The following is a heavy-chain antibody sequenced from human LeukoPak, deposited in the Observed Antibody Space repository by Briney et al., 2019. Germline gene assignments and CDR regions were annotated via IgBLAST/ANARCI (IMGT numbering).Heavy chain of an antibody. Sequence: GGSLRLSCAASGFIVDDYAMHWVRQAPGKGLEWVSSISWNSRTIAYADSVKGRFTIARDNGKNSLYLQVNSLRSEDTALYYCAKDKSSTTKYYGMDVWGQGTTVTVSS. D-gene: IGHD2/OR15-2a*01. V-gene: IGHV3-9*01. CDR3: AKDKSSTTKYYGMDV. CDR1: GFIVDDYA. J-gene: IGHJ6*02. CDR2: ISWNSRTI.